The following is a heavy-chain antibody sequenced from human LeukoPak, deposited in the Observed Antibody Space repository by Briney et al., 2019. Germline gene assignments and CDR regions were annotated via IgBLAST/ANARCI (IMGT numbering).Heavy chain of an antibody. V-gene: IGHV4-34*01. D-gene: IGHD5-12*01. CDR1: GGSFSGYY. Sequence: SETLSLTCAVYGGSFSGYYWSWIRQPPGKGLEWIGEINHSGSTNYNPSLKSRVTISVDTSKNQFSLKLSSVTAADTAVYYCARGGQWLGSYFDYWGQGTLVTVSS. CDR3: ARGGQWLGSYFDY. CDR2: INHSGST. J-gene: IGHJ4*02.